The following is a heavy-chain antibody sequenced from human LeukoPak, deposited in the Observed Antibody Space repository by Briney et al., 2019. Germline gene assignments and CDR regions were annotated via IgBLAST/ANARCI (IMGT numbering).Heavy chain of an antibody. CDR2: INHSGST. CDR1: GGSFSGYY. J-gene: IGHJ3*02. CDR3: ARVRRPYYYDSSGRNAFDI. D-gene: IGHD3-22*01. V-gene: IGHV4-34*01. Sequence: SETLSLTCAVYGGSFSGYYWSWIRQPPGKGLEWIGEINHSGSTNYNPSLKSRVTISVDTSKNQFSLKLSSVTAADTAVHYCARVRRPYYYDSSGRNAFDIWGQGTMVTVSS.